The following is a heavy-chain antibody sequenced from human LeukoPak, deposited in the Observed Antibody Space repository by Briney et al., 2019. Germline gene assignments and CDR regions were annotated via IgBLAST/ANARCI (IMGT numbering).Heavy chain of an antibody. CDR2: MNPNSGNT. Sequence: GASVKVSCKASGYTFTSYDVNWVRQATGQGLEWLGWMNPNSGNTGYAQNFQGRVTMTMNTSITTAYMELSSLRPEDTAVYYCARLGYCDSGNCFSARPFDRWGQGTPVTVSS. CDR3: ARLGYCDSGNCFSARPFDR. CDR1: GYTFTSYD. J-gene: IGHJ5*02. D-gene: IGHD2-15*01. V-gene: IGHV1-8*01.